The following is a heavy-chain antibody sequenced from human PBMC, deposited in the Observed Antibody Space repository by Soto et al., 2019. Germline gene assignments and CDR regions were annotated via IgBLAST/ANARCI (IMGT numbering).Heavy chain of an antibody. CDR2: ISAYNGNT. CDR1: GYTFTSYG. D-gene: IGHD2-2*01. V-gene: IGHV1-18*01. J-gene: IGHJ4*02. Sequence: ASVKVSCKASGYTFTSYGISWVRQAPGQGLEWMGWISAYNGNTNYAQKLQGRVTMTTDTSTSTAYMELRSLRSDDTAVYYCARSPQIVVVPAAMGGDDYWGQGTLVTVSS. CDR3: ARSPQIVVVPAAMGGDDY.